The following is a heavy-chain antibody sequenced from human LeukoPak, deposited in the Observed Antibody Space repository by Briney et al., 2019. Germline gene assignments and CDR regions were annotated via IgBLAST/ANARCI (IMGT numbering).Heavy chain of an antibody. CDR2: ITLYNGNT. V-gene: IGHV1-68*01. Sequence: ASVKVSCKASGYTFTYCSLHWLQQAPGQGLERMRWITLYNGNTNYAKKFQGRVTITRDKSLRTAYIELSSLRFRDAILTGYYSKGRLGWRVVNWFDPWGQGTLVTVSS. CDR3: YSKGRLGWRVVNWFDP. J-gene: IGHJ5*02. D-gene: IGHD3-9*01. CDR1: GYTFTYCS.